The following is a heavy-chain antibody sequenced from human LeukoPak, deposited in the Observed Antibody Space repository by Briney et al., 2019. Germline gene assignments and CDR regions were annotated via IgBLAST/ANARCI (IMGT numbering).Heavy chain of an antibody. CDR3: ARGRVGRDTAMVTLLDY. Sequence: PGGSLRLSCAASGFTFSSCAMHWVRQAPGKGLEWVAVISYDGSNKYYADSVKGRFTISRDNSKNTLYLQMNSLRAEDTAVYYCARGRVGRDTAMVTLLDYWGQGTLVTVSS. CDR1: GFTFSSCA. D-gene: IGHD5-18*01. J-gene: IGHJ4*02. CDR2: ISYDGSNK. V-gene: IGHV3-30-3*01.